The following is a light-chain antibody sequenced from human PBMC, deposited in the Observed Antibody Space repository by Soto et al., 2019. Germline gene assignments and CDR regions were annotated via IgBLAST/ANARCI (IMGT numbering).Light chain of an antibody. Sequence: EIVLTQSPGTLSLSPGESATLSCRASQRVASSHMAWYRQKPGQAPWLLIYGASNRATGIPDRFSGSGSGTDFTLTISRLEAEDSAVYYCQHYGSSPPYTCGQGTKLKIK. J-gene: IGKJ2*01. V-gene: IGKV3-20*01. CDR2: GAS. CDR3: QHYGSSPPYT. CDR1: QRVASSH.